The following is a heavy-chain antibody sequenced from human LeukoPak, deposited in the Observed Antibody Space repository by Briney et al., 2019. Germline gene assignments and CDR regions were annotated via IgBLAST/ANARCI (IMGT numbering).Heavy chain of an antibody. CDR1: GYTFTGYY. CDR2: ISAYNGNT. J-gene: IGHJ3*02. D-gene: IGHD3-3*01. V-gene: IGHV1-18*04. Sequence: GASVKVSCKASGYTFTGYYMHWVRQAPGQGLEWMGWISAYNGNTNYAQKLQGRVTMTTDTSTSTAYMELRSLRSDDTAVYYCAREGAAMGDYDFWSGYLHDAFDIWGQGTMVTVSS. CDR3: AREGAAMGDYDFWSGYLHDAFDI.